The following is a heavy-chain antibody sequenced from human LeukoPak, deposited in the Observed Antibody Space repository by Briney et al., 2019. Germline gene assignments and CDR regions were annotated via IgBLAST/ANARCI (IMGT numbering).Heavy chain of an antibody. CDR2: IKRDGSEK. CDR3: ARDSGYSSGWYGGDH. CDR1: GFTFSSYW. Sequence: GGSLRLSCAASGFTFSSYWMGWVRQAPGKGLEWVANIKRDGSEKYYVDSVKGRFTISRDNAKNSLYLQMNSLRAEDTAVYYCARDSGYSSGWYGGDHWGQGTLVTVSS. D-gene: IGHD6-19*01. J-gene: IGHJ4*02. V-gene: IGHV3-7*04.